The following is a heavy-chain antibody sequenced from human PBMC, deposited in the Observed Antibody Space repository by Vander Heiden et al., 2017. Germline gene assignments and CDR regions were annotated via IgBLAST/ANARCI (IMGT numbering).Heavy chain of an antibody. Sequence: LQLQESGPGLVKPSETLSLTCTVSGGSISSSSYYWGWIRQPPGKGLEWIGSIYYSGSTYYNPSLKSRVTISVDTSKNQFSLKLSSVTAADTAVYYCARTTVTDLVDYWGQGTLVTVSS. D-gene: IGHD4-17*01. CDR2: IYYSGST. V-gene: IGHV4-39*01. CDR1: GGSISSSSYY. CDR3: ARTTVTDLVDY. J-gene: IGHJ4*02.